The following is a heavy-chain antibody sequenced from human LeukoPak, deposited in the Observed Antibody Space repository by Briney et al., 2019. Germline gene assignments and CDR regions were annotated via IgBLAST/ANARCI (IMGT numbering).Heavy chain of an antibody. Sequence: GESLKISCKGSGYNFANSWIGWVRQMPGKGLEWMGIIYPVDSDTRYSPSFQGQVTISADKSISTAYLQWSSLKASDTAMYYCARLLGKYFDYWGQGTLVTVSS. J-gene: IGHJ4*02. CDR2: IYPVDSDT. CDR3: ARLLGKYFDY. V-gene: IGHV5-51*01. CDR1: GYNFANSW.